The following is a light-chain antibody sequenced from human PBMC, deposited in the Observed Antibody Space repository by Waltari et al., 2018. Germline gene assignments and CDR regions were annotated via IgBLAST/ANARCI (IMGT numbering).Light chain of an antibody. CDR1: SGSVSTSYY. CDR2: STN. Sequence: QTVVTQEPSFSVSPGGTVTLTCGLSSGSVSTSYYPRWYPQTPGQAPRTLIYSTNTRSSGVPDRFSGSILGNKAALTITGAQADDESDYYCVLYMGSGIAVFGGGTQLTVL. V-gene: IGLV8-61*01. J-gene: IGLJ7*01. CDR3: VLYMGSGIAV.